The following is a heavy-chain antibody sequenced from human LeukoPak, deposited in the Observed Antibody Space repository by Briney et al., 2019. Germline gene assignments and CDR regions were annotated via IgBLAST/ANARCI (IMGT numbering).Heavy chain of an antibody. J-gene: IGHJ4*02. D-gene: IGHD3-9*01. CDR3: ARARSWYDILTGDFRAGKDDYYYY. Sequence: SETLSLTCAVYGESFSGYYWSWIRQPPGKGLEWVGQINRSVSTNNTPYLKSRVTISVDTCKNQFSLKLGSVTAADTAVYYCARARSWYDILTGDFRAGKDDYYYYWGQGTLVTVS. CDR2: INRSVST. V-gene: IGHV4-34*01. CDR1: GESFSGYY.